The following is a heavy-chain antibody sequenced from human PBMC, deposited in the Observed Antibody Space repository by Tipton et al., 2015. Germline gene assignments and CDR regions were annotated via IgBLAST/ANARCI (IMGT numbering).Heavy chain of an antibody. CDR1: AYSISSDYY. CDR2: ISHSGNT. J-gene: IGHJ4*02. V-gene: IGHV4-38-2*01. CDR3: ACQDYDSLTRDYQTVDY. Sequence: TLSLTCAVSAYSISSDYYWGWIRQPPGKGLEWIGSISHSGNTYYNPSLKSRVTMSRDTSKNQFPRKLPSVTAADTAVYYCACQDYDSLTRDYQTVDYWGQGTLVTVSS. D-gene: IGHD3-9*01.